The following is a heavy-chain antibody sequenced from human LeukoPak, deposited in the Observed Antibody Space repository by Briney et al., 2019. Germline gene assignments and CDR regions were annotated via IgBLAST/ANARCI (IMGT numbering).Heavy chain of an antibody. V-gene: IGHV3-20*04. J-gene: IGHJ6*03. CDR2: INWNGRIT. CDR1: GFTFDDYA. D-gene: IGHD5-18*01. Sequence: GGSLRLSCAASGFTFDDYAMNWVRQVPGRGLEWVSGINWNGRITEYAHSVKDRFTISRQNTKNSLYLYMNNLGGADTALYFCARGSVQLWLRDTYYYMDVWGKGTTVTVSS. CDR3: ARGSVQLWLRDTYYYMDV.